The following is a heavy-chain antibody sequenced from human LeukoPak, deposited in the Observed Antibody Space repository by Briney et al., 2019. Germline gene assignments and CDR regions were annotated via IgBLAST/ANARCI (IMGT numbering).Heavy chain of an antibody. CDR3: ARIAHPYKMDY. CDR1: GDSISSYY. J-gene: IGHJ4*02. V-gene: IGHV4-59*01. D-gene: IGHD5-24*01. Sequence: PSETLSLTCTVSGDSISSYYWTWIRQPPGKGLEWIGYIYYSGTTNYNPSLKSRVTISIDTSRNQFSLKLSSVTAADTAVYYCARIAHPYKMDYWGQGTLVTVSS. CDR2: IYYSGTT.